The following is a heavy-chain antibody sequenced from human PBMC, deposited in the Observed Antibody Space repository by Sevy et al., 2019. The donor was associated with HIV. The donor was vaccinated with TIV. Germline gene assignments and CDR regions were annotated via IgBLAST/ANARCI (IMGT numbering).Heavy chain of an antibody. CDR3: ARYEEDTTLVNAFDI. CDR1: GFTFSSYI. CDR2: ISNTGIYM. Sequence: GGCLRLSCAASGFTFSSYIINWVRQAPGKGLEWVSSISNTGIYMYYADSVKGRFTISRDNAKNSLYLQMNSLRAGDTAVYYCARYEEDTTLVNAFDIWGQGTMVTVSS. D-gene: IGHD5-18*01. J-gene: IGHJ3*02. V-gene: IGHV3-21*01.